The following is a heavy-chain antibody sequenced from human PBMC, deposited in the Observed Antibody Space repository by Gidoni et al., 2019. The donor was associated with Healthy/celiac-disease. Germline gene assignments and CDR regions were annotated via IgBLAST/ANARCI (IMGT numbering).Heavy chain of an antibody. CDR3: AREARNPWLVRLWWFDP. V-gene: IGHV3-74*01. CDR2: INSDGSST. Sequence: EVQLVESGGGLVQPGGSLRLSCAASGFTFSSYWMHWVRQAPGKGLVWVSRINSDGSSTSYADSVKGRFTISRDNAKNTLYLQMNSLRAEDTAVYYCAREARNPWLVRLWWFDPWGQGTLVTVSS. CDR1: GFTFSSYW. D-gene: IGHD6-19*01. J-gene: IGHJ5*02.